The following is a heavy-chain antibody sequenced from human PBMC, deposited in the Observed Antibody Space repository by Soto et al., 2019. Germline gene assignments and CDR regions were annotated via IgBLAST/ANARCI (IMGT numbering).Heavy chain of an antibody. J-gene: IGHJ6*02. CDR2: ISGYNGNT. Sequence: QVQLVQSGAEVKKPGASVTVSCKTSGYTFSNYGINWVRQAPGQGLEWKGWISGYNGNTNYAQNVQGRVTMTTDTSTGTVYMELRSLKSDDTAIYYCSRFIMVGGWFDPNYYHGMDVWGQGTTVTVSS. D-gene: IGHD6-19*01. CDR3: SRFIMVGGWFDPNYYHGMDV. V-gene: IGHV1-18*01. CDR1: GYTFSNYG.